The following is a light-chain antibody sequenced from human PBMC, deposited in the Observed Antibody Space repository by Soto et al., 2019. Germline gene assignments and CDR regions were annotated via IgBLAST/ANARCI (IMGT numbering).Light chain of an antibody. V-gene: IGLV2-23*01. CDR2: EGS. CDR1: SSDVGSYNL. J-gene: IGLJ1*01. Sequence: QSALTQPASVSGSPGQSITISCTGTSSDVGSYNLVSWYQQHPDKAPKLMIYEGSKRPSGVSNRFSGSKSGNTASLTISGLQAEGEADYYCCSYAGSSTLGVFGTGTKLTVL. CDR3: CSYAGSSTLGV.